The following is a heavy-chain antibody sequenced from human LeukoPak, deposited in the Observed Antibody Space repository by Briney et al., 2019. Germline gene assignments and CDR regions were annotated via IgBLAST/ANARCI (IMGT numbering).Heavy chain of an antibody. V-gene: IGHV4-39*01. Sequence: SETLPLTCTVSGGSISGSSYYWGWLRQPPGTGLEWIGSIYYSGSSYYNPSLKSRVTISVDTSKNQFSLKLSSVTAADTAVYYCARHPQYWGQGTLVTVSS. CDR1: GGSISGSSYY. CDR3: ARHPQY. J-gene: IGHJ4*02. CDR2: IYYSGSS.